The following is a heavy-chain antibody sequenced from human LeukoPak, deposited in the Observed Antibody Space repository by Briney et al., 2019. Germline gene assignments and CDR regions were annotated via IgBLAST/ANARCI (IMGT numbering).Heavy chain of an antibody. V-gene: IGHV3-21*01. CDR1: GFTFSSYT. J-gene: IGHJ3*02. CDR3: ARDLRPYSGYDNLAFDI. Sequence: GGSLRLSCAASGFTFSSYTINWVRQAPGKGLEWVSFISTSSLYIYYADSVKGRFTISRDNAKNSLYLQMNSLRAEDTAVYYCARDLRPYSGYDNLAFDIWGQGTMVTVSS. D-gene: IGHD5-12*01. CDR2: ISTSSLYI.